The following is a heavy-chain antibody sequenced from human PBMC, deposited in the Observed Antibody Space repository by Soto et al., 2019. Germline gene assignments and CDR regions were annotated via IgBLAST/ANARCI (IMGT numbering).Heavy chain of an antibody. CDR3: ASHVSWSGGSGQYDAFAI. Sequence: EVQVLESGGGLVQPGGSLRLSCEGSGFTVSSHAMTWIRQAPGKGPEWVSTVTADGGTDYADSVKGRFAMSRDTSENTLYLQMNNRGAEDTAAQYCASHVSWSGGSGQYDAFAIRGQGTMVPVSS. CDR2: VTADGGT. V-gene: IGHV3-23*01. CDR1: GFTVSSHA. J-gene: IGHJ3*02. D-gene: IGHD2-15*01.